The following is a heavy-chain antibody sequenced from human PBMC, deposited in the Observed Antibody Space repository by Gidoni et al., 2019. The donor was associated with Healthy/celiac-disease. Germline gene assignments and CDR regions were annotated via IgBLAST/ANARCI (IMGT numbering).Heavy chain of an antibody. CDR1: GFTVSSNY. Sequence: EVQLVESGGGLVPPGGSLRISCAASGFTVSSNYMSWVRQAPGKGLEWVSVIYSVVSTYYADSVKGRFTISRDNSKNTLYLQMNSLRAEATAVYYCARETIAAAYYYYYGMDVWGQGTTVTVSS. V-gene: IGHV3-66*01. J-gene: IGHJ6*02. CDR3: ARETIAAAYYYYYGMDV. CDR2: IYSVVST. D-gene: IGHD6-13*01.